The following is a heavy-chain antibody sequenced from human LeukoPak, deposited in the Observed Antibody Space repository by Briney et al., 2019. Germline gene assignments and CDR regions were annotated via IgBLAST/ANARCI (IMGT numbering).Heavy chain of an antibody. D-gene: IGHD6-6*01. J-gene: IGHJ4*02. V-gene: IGHV1-2*02. Sequence: SVTVSCKASGYTFTGYYMHWVRKAPGQGLEWMGRINPNSGGTNYAQKFQGRVTMTRDTSISTAYMELSRLRSDDTAVYYCARDHAVINPARPAWGYWGQGTLVTVSS. CDR1: GYTFTGYY. CDR3: ARDHAVINPARPAWGY. CDR2: INPNSGGT.